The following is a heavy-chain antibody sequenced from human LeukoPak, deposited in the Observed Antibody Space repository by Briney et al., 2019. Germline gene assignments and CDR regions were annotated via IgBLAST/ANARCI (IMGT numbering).Heavy chain of an antibody. Sequence: KPGGSLRLSCAASGFTFSSYSMNWVRQAPGKGLEWVSSISSSSSYIYYADSVKGRFTISRDNAKNSLYLQMNSLRAEDTAVYYCARWSDFRGAFDIWGQGTMVTVSS. CDR1: GFTFSSYS. CDR3: ARWSDFRGAFDI. D-gene: IGHD3-3*01. J-gene: IGHJ3*02. CDR2: ISSSSSYI. V-gene: IGHV3-21*01.